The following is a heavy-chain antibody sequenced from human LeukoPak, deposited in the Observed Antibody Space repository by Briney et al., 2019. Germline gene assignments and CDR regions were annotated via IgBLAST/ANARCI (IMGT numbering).Heavy chain of an antibody. CDR3: ARYWGPYDNSGAYFDY. CDR1: GGSISSSNYY. CDR2: IYYSGST. Sequence: PSETLSLTCTVSGGSISSSNYYWSWIRQPPGKGLEWIANIYYSGSTYYNPSLKSRVTISVDTSKNQFSLKLSSVTAADTAMYYCARYWGPYDNSGAYFDYWGQGTLVTVSS. D-gene: IGHD3-22*01. V-gene: IGHV4-39*01. J-gene: IGHJ4*02.